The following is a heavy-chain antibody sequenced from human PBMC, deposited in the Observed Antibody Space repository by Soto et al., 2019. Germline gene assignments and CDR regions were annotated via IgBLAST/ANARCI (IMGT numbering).Heavy chain of an antibody. D-gene: IGHD6-19*01. J-gene: IGHJ2*01. V-gene: IGHV4-59*08. CDR1: GGSMISYY. CDR2: IYYAGST. Sequence: SETLSLTCTVSGGSMISYYWSWIRQPPGRGLEWIGFIYYAGSTKYNPSLNSRVTISVDTSKNQFSLKLSSVTAVDTAVYYCARTVAVAGAYWYFDLWGRGTLVTVSS. CDR3: ARTVAVAGAYWYFDL.